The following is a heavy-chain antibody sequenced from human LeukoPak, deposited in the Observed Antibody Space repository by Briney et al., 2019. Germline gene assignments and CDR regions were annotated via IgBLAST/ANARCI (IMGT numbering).Heavy chain of an antibody. J-gene: IGHJ4*02. V-gene: IGHV3-74*01. Sequence: GGSLRLSCAASGFTFSKYWMLWVRQAPGKGLESVSRINTDGTVTNYADSVKGRFTVSRDNADNTMFLQMNSVRDEDTAVYYCATKQWLAPPPDSWGQGTPVTVSS. CDR2: INTDGTVT. D-gene: IGHD6-19*01. CDR3: ATKQWLAPPPDS. CDR1: GFTFSKYW.